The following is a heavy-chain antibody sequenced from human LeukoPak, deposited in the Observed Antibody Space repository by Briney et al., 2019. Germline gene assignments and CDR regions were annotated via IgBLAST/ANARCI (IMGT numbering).Heavy chain of an antibody. CDR3: ARGGYSGYDDFDY. CDR2: INHSGST. CDR1: GGSFSGYY. V-gene: IGHV4-34*01. J-gene: IGHJ4*02. Sequence: SETLSLTCAVYGGSFSGYYWSWIRQPPGKGLEWIGEINHSGSTNYNPSLQSRVTISVDTSKNQFSLKLSSVTAADTAVYYCARGGYSGYDDFDYWGQGTLVTVSS. D-gene: IGHD5-12*01.